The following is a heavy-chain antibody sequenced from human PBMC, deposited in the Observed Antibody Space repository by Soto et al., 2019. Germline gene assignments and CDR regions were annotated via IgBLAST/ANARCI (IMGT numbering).Heavy chain of an antibody. CDR1: GFTFSSCT. CDR2: ISPTTSHI. V-gene: IGHV3-21*01. CDR3: SGCSGGACHQNYGMDV. D-gene: IGHD2-15*01. Sequence: EVHLVESGGGLVKPGGSLRLSCAVSGFTFSSCTMNWVRQAPGKGLEWVSSISPTTSHIYYADSVKGRFTISRDNAKNLLFLQMTSLGAEDTAVYYCSGCSGGACHQNYGMDVWGQGTTVTVSS. J-gene: IGHJ6*02.